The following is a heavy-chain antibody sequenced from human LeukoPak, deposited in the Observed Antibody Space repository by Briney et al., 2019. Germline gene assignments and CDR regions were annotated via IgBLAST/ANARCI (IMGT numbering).Heavy chain of an antibody. CDR2: INPSGGST. CDR3: ARDLALGIGQYYFDC. D-gene: IGHD7-27*01. V-gene: IGHV1-46*01. CDR1: GYTFTSYY. Sequence: ASVKVSCKASGYTFTSYYMHWVRQAPGQGLEWMGIINPSGGSTSYAQKFQGRVTMTRDTSTSTVYMELSSLRSEDTAVYYCARDLALGIGQYYFDCWGQGTLVTVSS. J-gene: IGHJ4*02.